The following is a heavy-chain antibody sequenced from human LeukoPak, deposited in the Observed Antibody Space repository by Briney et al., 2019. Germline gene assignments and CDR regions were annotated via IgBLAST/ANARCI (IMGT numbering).Heavy chain of an antibody. Sequence: ASVKVSCKASGYTFTSYDINWVRQATGQGLEWMGWMNPNSGNTGYAQKFQGRVTMTRNTSISTAYMELSSLRSEDTAVYYCARGSTVASRRSQNVYYYGMDVWGQGTTVTVSS. CDR1: GYTFTSYD. D-gene: IGHD4-23*01. CDR3: ARGSTVASRRSQNVYYYGMDV. CDR2: MNPNSGNT. V-gene: IGHV1-8*01. J-gene: IGHJ6*02.